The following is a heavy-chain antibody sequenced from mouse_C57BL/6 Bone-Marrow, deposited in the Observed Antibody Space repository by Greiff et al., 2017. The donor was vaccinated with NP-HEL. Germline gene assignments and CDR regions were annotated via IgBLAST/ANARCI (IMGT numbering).Heavy chain of an antibody. CDR2: IDPENGDT. D-gene: IGHD1-1*01. V-gene: IGHV14-4*01. CDR1: GFNITDVY. J-gene: IGHJ4*01. CDR3: TLLRGYAMDY. Sequence: VQLQQSGAELVRPGASVKLFCTASGFNITDVYMHWVKQRPEQGLEWIGWIDPENGDTEYASQFQGKATITADTSSNTAYLQLSSLTSEDTAVYYCTLLRGYAMDYWGQGTSVTVSS.